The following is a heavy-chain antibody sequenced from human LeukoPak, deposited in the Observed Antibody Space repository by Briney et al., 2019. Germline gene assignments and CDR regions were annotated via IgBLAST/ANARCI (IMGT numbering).Heavy chain of an antibody. V-gene: IGHV4-59*08. Sequence: SETLSLTCTVSGGSISSYYWSWIRQPPGKGLEWIGYTYYSGSTNYNPSLKSRVTISVDMSKNQFSLKLSSVTAADTAVYYCARPRGAWYFDLWGRGTLVTVSS. CDR3: ARPRGAWYFDL. CDR1: GGSISSYY. D-gene: IGHD3-10*01. J-gene: IGHJ2*01. CDR2: TYYSGST.